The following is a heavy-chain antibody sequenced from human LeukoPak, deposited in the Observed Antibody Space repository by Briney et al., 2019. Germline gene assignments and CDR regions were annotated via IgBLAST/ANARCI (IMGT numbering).Heavy chain of an antibody. CDR3: ARGWIKLPLHVFEI. V-gene: IGHV4-39*01. Sequence: KPSETLSLTCTVSGGSISDTLYYWGWIRQPPGKGLEWIASVYYSRSTYYNPSPQSRVTISVDTSKHQFSLKLSSVTAADTAVSYSARGWIKLPLHVFEIWGQGTMVTVSS. CDR2: VYYSRST. D-gene: IGHD5-12*01. CDR1: GGSISDTLYY. J-gene: IGHJ3*02.